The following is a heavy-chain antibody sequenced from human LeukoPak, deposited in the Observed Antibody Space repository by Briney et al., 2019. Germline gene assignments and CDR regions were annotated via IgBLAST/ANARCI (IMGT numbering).Heavy chain of an antibody. V-gene: IGHV4-34*01. Sequence: SETLSLTCAVYGGSFSGYYWSWIRQPPGKGLEWMGEINHSGSTNYNPSLKSRVTISVDTSKNQFSLKLSSVTAADTAVYYCARVDFWRSYYYYYYMDVWGKGTTVTVSS. CDR1: GGSFSGYY. CDR3: ARVDFWRSYYYYYYMDV. J-gene: IGHJ6*03. CDR2: INHSGST. D-gene: IGHD3-3*01.